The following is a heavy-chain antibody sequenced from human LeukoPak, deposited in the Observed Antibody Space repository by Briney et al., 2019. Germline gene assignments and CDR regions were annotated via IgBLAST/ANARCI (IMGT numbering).Heavy chain of an antibody. V-gene: IGHV3-64D*06. Sequence: GGSLRLSCAASGFTFISYAMSWVRQAPGKGLEYVSAISSNGGSTYYADSVKGRFTTSRDNSKNTLYLQMSSLRAEDTAVYYCVKDRRYCSSTSCFPYYFDYWGQGTLVTVSS. CDR1: GFTFISYA. D-gene: IGHD2-2*01. CDR3: VKDRRYCSSTSCFPYYFDY. J-gene: IGHJ4*02. CDR2: ISSNGGST.